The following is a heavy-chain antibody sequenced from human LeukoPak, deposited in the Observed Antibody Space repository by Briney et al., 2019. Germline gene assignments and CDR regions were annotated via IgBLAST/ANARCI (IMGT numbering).Heavy chain of an antibody. J-gene: IGHJ4*02. CDR1: GFTFSSYA. V-gene: IGHV3-23*01. Sequence: GGSLRLSCAASGFTFSSYAMSWVRQAPGKGLEWVSAISGSGGSTYYADSVKGRFTISRDNSKNTVLLQMNNLRLEDAAVYYCARGSRYGDYPYYCDFWGQGTLVTVSS. D-gene: IGHD4-17*01. CDR3: ARGSRYGDYPYYCDF. CDR2: ISGSGGST.